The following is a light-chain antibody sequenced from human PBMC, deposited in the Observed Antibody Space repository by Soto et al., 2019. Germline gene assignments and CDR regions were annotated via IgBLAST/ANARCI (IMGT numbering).Light chain of an antibody. V-gene: IGLV2-11*01. CDR2: DVS. J-gene: IGLJ2*01. Sequence: QSALTQPRSVSGSPGQSVTISCTGTRSDVGFYNYVSWYQQHPGKAPKLMIYDVSGRPSGVPDRFSGSKSGNTASLTISGLQAEDEAEYYCCSYAGSHTVIFGGGTKLTVL. CDR1: RSDVGFYNY. CDR3: CSYAGSHTVI.